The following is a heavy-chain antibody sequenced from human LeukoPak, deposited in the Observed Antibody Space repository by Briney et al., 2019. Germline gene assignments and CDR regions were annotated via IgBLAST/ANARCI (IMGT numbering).Heavy chain of an antibody. Sequence: GGSLRLSCAASGFTFSSYGMHWVRQAPGKGLQWVAFIRYDGSNKYYADSVKGRFTISRDNSKNMLYLQMNSLRAEDTAVYYCARGSVAGRQRAPPKEWFDPWGQGTLVTVSS. CDR2: IRYDGSNK. V-gene: IGHV3-30*02. J-gene: IGHJ5*02. D-gene: IGHD6-6*01. CDR3: ARGSVAGRQRAPPKEWFDP. CDR1: GFTFSSYG.